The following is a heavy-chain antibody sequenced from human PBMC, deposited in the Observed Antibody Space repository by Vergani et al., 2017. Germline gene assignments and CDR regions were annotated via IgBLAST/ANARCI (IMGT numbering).Heavy chain of an antibody. CDR3: ASRNIAAAGTDAFDI. CDR1: GGTFSSYA. V-gene: IGHV1-46*03. Sequence: QVQLVQSGAEVKKPGSSVKVSCKASGGTFSSYAISWVRQAPGQGLEWMGIINPSGGSTSYAQKFQGRVTMTRDTSTSTVYMELSSLRSEDTAVYYCASRNIAAAGTDAFDIWGQGTMVTVSS. J-gene: IGHJ3*02. D-gene: IGHD6-13*01. CDR2: INPSGGST.